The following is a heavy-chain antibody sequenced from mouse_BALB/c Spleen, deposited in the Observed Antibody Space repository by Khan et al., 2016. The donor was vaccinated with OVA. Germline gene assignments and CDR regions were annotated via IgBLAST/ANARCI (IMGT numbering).Heavy chain of an antibody. J-gene: IGHJ3*01. CDR3: TRKDYYDYDPFPY. V-gene: IGHV3-2*02. Sequence: EVQLQESGPGLVKPSQSLSLTCTVTGYSITSEYAWNWIRQFPGNKLEWMGYINYSGSTRFNPSLKSRTSITRDTSKNQFFLQLNSVTTEDTATYYCTRKDYYDYDPFPYGGQGTLVTVSA. CDR1: GYSITSEYA. D-gene: IGHD2-4*01. CDR2: INYSGST.